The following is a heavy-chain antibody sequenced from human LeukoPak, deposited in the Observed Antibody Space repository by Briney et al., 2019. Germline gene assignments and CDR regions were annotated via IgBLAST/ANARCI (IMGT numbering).Heavy chain of an antibody. J-gene: IGHJ4*02. CDR2: FDPEDGET. D-gene: IGHD3-10*01. CDR1: GYTLTELS. V-gene: IGHV1-24*01. CDR3: ATDLGGSGSYYNTFDY. Sequence: ASVKVSCKVSGYTLTELSMHWVRQAPGKGLEWMGGFDPEDGETIYAQKFQGRVTMTEDTSTDTAYMELSSLISEDTAVYYCATDLGGSGSYYNTFDYWGQRTLVTVSS.